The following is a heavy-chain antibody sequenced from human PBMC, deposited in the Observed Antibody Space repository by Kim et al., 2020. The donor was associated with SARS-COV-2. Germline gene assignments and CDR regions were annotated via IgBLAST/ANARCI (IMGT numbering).Heavy chain of an antibody. J-gene: IGHJ4*02. CDR3: ARNRVREGSGSYGY. CDR2: ISAYNGNT. D-gene: IGHD3-10*01. Sequence: ASVKVSCKASGYTFTSYGISWVRQAPGQGLEWMGWISAYNGNTNYAQKLQGRVTMTTDTSTSTAYMELRSLRSDDTAVYYCARNRVREGSGSYGYWGQGTLVTVSS. CDR1: GYTFTSYG. V-gene: IGHV1-18*04.